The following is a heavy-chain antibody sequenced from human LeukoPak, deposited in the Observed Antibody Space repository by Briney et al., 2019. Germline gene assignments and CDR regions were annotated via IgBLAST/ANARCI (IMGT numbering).Heavy chain of an antibody. D-gene: IGHD2-2*02. CDR2: IIPIFGTT. CDR3: AREYTPERGSAFDI. Sequence: SVKVSCKASGDTFSSYAITWVRQAPGQGLEWMGGIIPIFGTTNYAQKFQGRVTITTDESTCTAYMELSSLKSEDTAVYYCAREYTPERGSAFDIWGQGTMVTVSS. J-gene: IGHJ3*02. V-gene: IGHV1-69*05. CDR1: GDTFSSYA.